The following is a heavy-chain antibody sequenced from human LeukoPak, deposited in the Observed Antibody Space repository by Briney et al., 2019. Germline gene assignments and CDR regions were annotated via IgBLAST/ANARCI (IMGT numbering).Heavy chain of an antibody. CDR3: ARDKRSTRLYYFDY. V-gene: IGHV3-48*04. CDR1: GFTFSSYS. CDR2: ISSSSSTI. D-gene: IGHD2-2*01. J-gene: IGHJ4*02. Sequence: GGSLRLSCAASGFTFSSYSMNWVRQAPGKGLEWVSYISSSSSTIYYADSVKGRFTISRDNAKNSLYLQMNSLRAEDTAVYYCARDKRSTRLYYFDYWGQGTLVTVSS.